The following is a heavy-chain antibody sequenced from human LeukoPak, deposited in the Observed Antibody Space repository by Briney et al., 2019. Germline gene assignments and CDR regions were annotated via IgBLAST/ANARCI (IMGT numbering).Heavy chain of an antibody. V-gene: IGHV4-4*07. Sequence: SETLSLTCTVSGGSIGRYYWNWIRQPAGGGPEWIGRIYATGSTNYNPSLESRVTMSVDTSKNQFSLKLNSVTAADTAMYYCARLVSGIVVVPDAFDIWGQGTMVTVSS. J-gene: IGHJ3*02. CDR3: ARLVSGIVVVPDAFDI. D-gene: IGHD2-2*01. CDR2: IYATGST. CDR1: GGSIGRYY.